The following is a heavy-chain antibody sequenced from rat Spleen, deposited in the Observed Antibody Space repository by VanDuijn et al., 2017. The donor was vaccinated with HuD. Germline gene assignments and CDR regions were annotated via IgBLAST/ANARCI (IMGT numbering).Heavy chain of an antibody. Sequence: EVQLVESGGGLVQPGSPLKLSCAASGFAFSDFFMAWVRQAPAKGLEWVATISSDGSTTYYRDSVKGRFTISRDIAKSTLYLQMDSLRSEDTATYYCARHWGYWGQGVMVTVSS. CDR1: GFAFSDFF. V-gene: IGHV5-29*01. CDR2: ISSDGSTT. D-gene: IGHD4-6*01. J-gene: IGHJ2*01. CDR3: ARHWGY.